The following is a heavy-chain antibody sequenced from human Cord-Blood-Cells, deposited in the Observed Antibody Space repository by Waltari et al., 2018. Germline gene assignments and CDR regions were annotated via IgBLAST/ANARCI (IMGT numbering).Heavy chain of an antibody. J-gene: IGHJ3*02. V-gene: IGHV4-34*01. CDR2: INHSRST. D-gene: IGHD5-18*01. CDR3: AGVDTAMVSAFDI. Sequence: QVQLQQWGAGLLKPSETLSLTSTVYGGSFRGYHWCWIRQPPGKGLELIGEINHSRSTNHPPSLKSRVTISVDTSNKQFSLKLGSVTAADAAVYYCAGVDTAMVSAFDIWGQGTMVTVSS. CDR1: GGSFRGYH.